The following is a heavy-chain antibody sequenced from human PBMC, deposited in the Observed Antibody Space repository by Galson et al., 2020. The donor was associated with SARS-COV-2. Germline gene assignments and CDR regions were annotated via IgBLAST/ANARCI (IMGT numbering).Heavy chain of an antibody. D-gene: IGHD2-2*01. CDR2: NK. CDR3: AKEGIDCSSTSCYEGWVYYYYGMDV. V-gene: IGHV3-30*02. Sequence: NKYYADSVKGRFTISRDNSKNTLYLQMNSLRAEDTAVYYCAKEGIDCSSTSCYEGWVYYYYGMDVWGQGTTVTVSS. J-gene: IGHJ6*02.